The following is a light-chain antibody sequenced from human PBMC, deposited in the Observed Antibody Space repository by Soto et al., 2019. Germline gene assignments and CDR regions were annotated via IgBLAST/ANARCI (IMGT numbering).Light chain of an antibody. J-gene: IGLJ2*01. CDR2: DNN. Sequence: QSVLTQPPSVSGAPGQRVTVSCTGGASNIGAAFDVHWYQQRPGTAPKLLIYDNNNRPSGVPDRFSGSRSGTSASLAITGLQAGDEADYYCQSYDSSLSGSVVFGGGTKLTVL. CDR3: QSYDSSLSGSVV. CDR1: ASNIGAAFD. V-gene: IGLV1-40*01.